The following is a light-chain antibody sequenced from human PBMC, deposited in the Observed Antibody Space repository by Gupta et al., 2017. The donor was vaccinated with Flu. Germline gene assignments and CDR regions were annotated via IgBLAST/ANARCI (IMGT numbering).Light chain of an antibody. J-gene: IGKJ2*01. V-gene: IGKV3-11*01. CDR3: QQRSNGPVT. CDR1: QSVSSY. Sequence: VLTQSPATLSLSPGERATLSCRASQSVSSYLAWYQQKPGQAPRLLIYDASNRATGITARFSGSGSGTDFTLTISSLEPEDFAVYYCQQRSNGPVTFGQGTKLEIK. CDR2: DAS.